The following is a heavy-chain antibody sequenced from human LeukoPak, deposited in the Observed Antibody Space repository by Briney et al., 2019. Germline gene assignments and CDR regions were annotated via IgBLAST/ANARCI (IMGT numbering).Heavy chain of an antibody. CDR3: TKGDGGYYPIDN. V-gene: IGHV3-23*01. J-gene: IGHJ4*02. CDR2: INDNGGNT. CDR1: GFTFSKNG. D-gene: IGHD1-26*01. Sequence: GSLRLSCAASGFTFSKNGMSWVRQAPGKGLEWVSAINDNGGNTHYADSVNGRFTISRDNSRNTLLLEMNSLRADDTALYYCTKGDGGYYPIDNWGQGTLVIVSS.